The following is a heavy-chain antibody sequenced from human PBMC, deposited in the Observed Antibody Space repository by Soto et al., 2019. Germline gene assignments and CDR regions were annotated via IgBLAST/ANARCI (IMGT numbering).Heavy chain of an antibody. Sequence: ASVKVTCKASGGTFSSYAISWVRQAPGQGLEWMGGIIPIFGTANYAQKFQGRVTITADESTSTAYMELSSLRSEDTAVYYCAREKYYDSSGYLYFDYWGQGTLVTVSS. V-gene: IGHV1-69*13. J-gene: IGHJ4*02. CDR3: AREKYYDSSGYLYFDY. D-gene: IGHD3-22*01. CDR1: GGTFSSYA. CDR2: IIPIFGTA.